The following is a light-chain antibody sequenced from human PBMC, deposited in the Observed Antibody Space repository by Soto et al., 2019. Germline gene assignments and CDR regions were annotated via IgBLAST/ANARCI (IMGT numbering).Light chain of an antibody. Sequence: IVLRCAAGILCLPVGICRTNSHSASHSDSIDLAWYQQQPDQAHRLLIYSAYASATGIPTRVSGSGTGTELTLTISILKSEDEEFEFCYQQKHCLMCTFGHGTKVDIK. CDR1: HSDSID. CDR3: YQQKHCLMCT. CDR2: SAY. V-gene: IGKV3-15*01. J-gene: IGKJ3*01.